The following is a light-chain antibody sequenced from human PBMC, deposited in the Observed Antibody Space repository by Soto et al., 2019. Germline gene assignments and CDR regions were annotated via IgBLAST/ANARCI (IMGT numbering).Light chain of an antibody. CDR3: QQYNSYSYT. CDR1: QSISTW. V-gene: IGKV1-5*01. CDR2: DAS. Sequence: DIPMTQSPSTLSASVGDRVTITCRASQSISTWLAWYQQKPGKAPKLLIYDASTLESGVPSRFSGSRSGTEFTHTITSLQPDDFATYYCQQYNSYSYTFGQGTKLEI. J-gene: IGKJ2*01.